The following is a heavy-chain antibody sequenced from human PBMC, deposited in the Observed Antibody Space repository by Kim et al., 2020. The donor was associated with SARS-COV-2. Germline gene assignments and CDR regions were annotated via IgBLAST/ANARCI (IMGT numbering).Heavy chain of an antibody. V-gene: IGHV3-21*01. CDR1: GFTFSSYN. Sequence: GGSLRLSCAASGFTFSSYNIHWVRQAPGKGLEWVSSISSKSSYIYYADSVKGRFTISRDNAKNSLYLQMNRLRADDTAVYYCARFHPDYLFDYWGQGTRVTVSS. CDR3: ARFHPDYLFDY. D-gene: IGHD4-17*01. CDR2: ISSKSSYI. J-gene: IGHJ4*02.